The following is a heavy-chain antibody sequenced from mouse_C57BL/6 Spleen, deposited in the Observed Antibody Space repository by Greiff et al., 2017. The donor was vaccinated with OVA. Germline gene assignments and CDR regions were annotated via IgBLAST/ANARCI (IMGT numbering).Heavy chain of an antibody. CDR1: GFTFSDYY. J-gene: IGHJ2*01. D-gene: IGHD3-3*01. CDR3: ARDRGDRVLDY. CDR2: INYDGSST. V-gene: IGHV5-16*01. Sequence: VQLKESEADLVQPGSSVKLSCTASGFTFSDYYMAWVRQVPEQGLEWVANINYDGSSTNYLDSLKSRFIISRDKAKNILYLQMRSLKSEDTATYYCARDRGDRVLDYWGQGTTLTVSS.